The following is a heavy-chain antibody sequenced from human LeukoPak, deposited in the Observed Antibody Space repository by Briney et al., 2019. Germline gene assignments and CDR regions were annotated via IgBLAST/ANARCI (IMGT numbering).Heavy chain of an antibody. D-gene: IGHD2-2*01. J-gene: IGHJ4*02. CDR1: GFTFSSYW. V-gene: IGHV3-7*03. Sequence: GGSLRLSCAASGFTFSSYWMSWVRQAPGKGLEWVANIKQDGSEKYYVDSVKGRFTISRDNAKNSLYLQMNSLRAEDTAVYYCAKSCCSSTSCYACLDYWGQGTLVTVSS. CDR3: AKSCCSSTSCYACLDY. CDR2: IKQDGSEK.